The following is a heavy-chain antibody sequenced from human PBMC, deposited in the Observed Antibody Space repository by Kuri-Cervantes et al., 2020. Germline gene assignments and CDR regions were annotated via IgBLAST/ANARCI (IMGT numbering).Heavy chain of an antibody. J-gene: IGHJ5*02. D-gene: IGHD3-9*01. CDR2: IIPIFGTA. V-gene: IGHV1-69*13. CDR3: ACSYDILTGTDDP. CDR1: GDTFSSYA. Sequence: SVKGSCKDSGDTFSSYAISWGRQAPGQGLEWMGEIIPIFGTANYAQKFQGRVTITADESTSTAYMELSSLRSEDTAVYYCACSYDILTGTDDPWGQGTLVTVSS.